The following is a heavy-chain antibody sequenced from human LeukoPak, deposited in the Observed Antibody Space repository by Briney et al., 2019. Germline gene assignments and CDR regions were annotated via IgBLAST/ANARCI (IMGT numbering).Heavy chain of an antibody. D-gene: IGHD6-13*01. Sequence: ASVKVSCKASGGTFSSYAISWVRQAPGQGLEWMGGIIPIFGTANYAQKFQGRVTITADESTSTAYMELSSLRSEDTAVYYCARVRGLIAAATGTNWFDPWGQGTLVTVSS. CDR1: GGTFSSYA. CDR2: IIPIFGTA. V-gene: IGHV1-69*13. CDR3: ARVRGLIAAATGTNWFDP. J-gene: IGHJ5*02.